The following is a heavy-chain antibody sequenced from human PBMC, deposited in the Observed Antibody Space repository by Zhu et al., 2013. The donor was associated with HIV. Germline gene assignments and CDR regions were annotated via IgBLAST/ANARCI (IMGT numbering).Heavy chain of an antibody. CDR1: GYTFTGYY. Sequence: QVQLAQSGAEVKKPGASVKVSCKASGYTFTGYYMHWVRQAPGQGLEWMGWINPNSGGTNYAQKFQGRVTMTRDTSISTAYMELSRLRSDDTAVYYCARDRGVTIFGAVIFDAFDIWGQGTMVTVSS. J-gene: IGHJ3*02. V-gene: IGHV1-2*02. CDR3: ARDRGVTIFGAVIFDAFDI. CDR2: INPNSGGT. D-gene: IGHD3-3*01.